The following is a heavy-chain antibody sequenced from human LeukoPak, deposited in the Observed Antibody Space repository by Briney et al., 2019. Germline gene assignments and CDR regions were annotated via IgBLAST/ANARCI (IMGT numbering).Heavy chain of an antibody. CDR2: ISYSGST. V-gene: IGHV4-39*01. J-gene: IGHJ5*02. Sequence: SETLSLTCTVSGGSISSSSYYWGWIRRPPGKGLEWIGSISYSGSTYYNPSLKSRVTISVDTSKNQFSLKLSSVTAADTAVYYCASLNAAYYYDSSGKPRGWFDPWGQGTLVTASS. CDR3: ASLNAAYYYDSSGKPRGWFDP. D-gene: IGHD3-22*01. CDR1: GGSISSSSYY.